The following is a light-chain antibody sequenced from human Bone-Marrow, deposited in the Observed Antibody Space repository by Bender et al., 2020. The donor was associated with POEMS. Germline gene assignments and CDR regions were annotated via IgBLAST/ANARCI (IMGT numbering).Light chain of an antibody. V-gene: IGLV1-44*01. CDR3: CSYAGSITLVV. J-gene: IGLJ2*01. Sequence: QSVLTQPPSASGTPGQRVTISCSGGSSNIGAHAVNWYQHLPGTAPKLLIYSSHRRPSEVPDRFSGSKSGNTASLTISGLQAEDEADYYCCSYAGSITLVVFGGGTKLTVL. CDR2: SSH. CDR1: SSNIGAHA.